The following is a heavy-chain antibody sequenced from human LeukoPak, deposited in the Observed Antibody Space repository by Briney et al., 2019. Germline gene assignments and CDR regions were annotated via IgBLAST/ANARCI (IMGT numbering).Heavy chain of an antibody. D-gene: IGHD3-22*01. CDR1: GFTFSSYA. CDR2: IGGSGGST. V-gene: IGHV3-23*01. CDR3: AKVHYYYDSSGYYWDY. J-gene: IGHJ4*02. Sequence: GGSLRLSCAASGFTFSSYAMSWVRQAPGKGLEWVSAIGGSGGSTYYADSVKGRFTISRDNSKNTLYLQMNSLRAEDTAVYYCAKVHYYYDSSGYYWDYWGQGTLVTVSS.